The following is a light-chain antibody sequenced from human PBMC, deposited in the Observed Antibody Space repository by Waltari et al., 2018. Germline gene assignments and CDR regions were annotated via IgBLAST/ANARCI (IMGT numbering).Light chain of an antibody. V-gene: IGKV3-11*01. CDR3: QQRSDWPLA. Sequence: EIVLTQSPATLSLSPGERATLSCRASQSISTYLAWYQPRPGQSPRLLIYDASNRASGIPARFSGSGSGTDFTLIISSLEPEDFAVYYCQQRSDWPLAFGGGTKVEI. CDR2: DAS. CDR1: QSISTY. J-gene: IGKJ4*01.